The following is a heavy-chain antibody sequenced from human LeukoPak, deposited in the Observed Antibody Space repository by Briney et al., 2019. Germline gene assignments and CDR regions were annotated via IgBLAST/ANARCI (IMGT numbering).Heavy chain of an antibody. Sequence: PGGSLRLPCAASGFTFSSYSMNWVRQAPGKGLEWVSYISSSSSTIYYADSVKGRFTISRDNAKNSLYLQMNSLRAEDTAVYYCAKDEPYDYTNHWGQGTLVTVSS. D-gene: IGHD3-16*01. CDR3: AKDEPYDYTNH. CDR1: GFTFSSYS. V-gene: IGHV3-48*01. J-gene: IGHJ5*02. CDR2: ISSSSSTI.